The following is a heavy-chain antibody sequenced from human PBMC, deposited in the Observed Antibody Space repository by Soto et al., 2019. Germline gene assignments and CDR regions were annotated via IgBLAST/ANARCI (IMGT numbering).Heavy chain of an antibody. V-gene: IGHV4-59*11. D-gene: IGHD3-9*01. CDR2: IFYGGGT. Sequence: SETLSLTCTVSGDSISSHRWNWGRQSPGKGLECIGYIFYGGGTKYNPFLKSRVTISLDTSKNQFSLKLSSVTAADTAVYYCARDPTGFDAFDIWGKGTVVTVS. CDR1: GDSISSHR. CDR3: ARDPTGFDAFDI. J-gene: IGHJ3*02.